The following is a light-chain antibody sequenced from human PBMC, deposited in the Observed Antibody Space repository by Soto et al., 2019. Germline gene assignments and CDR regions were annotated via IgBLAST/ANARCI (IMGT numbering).Light chain of an antibody. CDR3: QQYGISPKT. J-gene: IGKJ1*01. CDR1: QSVSSTS. CDR2: AAS. Sequence: EIGLTQSPGTLSLSPGERATLSCRASQSVSSTSLAWYQQKPGRAPRLLMYAASTRATGIPDRFSGSGSGTDFTLTISRLEPEDFAVYYCQQYGISPKTFGQGTKVEIK. V-gene: IGKV3-20*01.